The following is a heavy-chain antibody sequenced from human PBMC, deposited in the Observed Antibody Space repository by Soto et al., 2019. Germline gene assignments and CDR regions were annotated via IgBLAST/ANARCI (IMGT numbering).Heavy chain of an antibody. CDR2: ISYDGSNK. CDR1: GFTFSSYG. J-gene: IGHJ3*02. Sequence: PGGSLRLSCAASGFTFSSYGMHWFHQAPGKGLEWVAVISYDGSNKYYADSVKGRFTISRDNSKNTLYLQMNSLRAEDTAVYYWAKGGYYDRESYAVDIWGQGTMFTVSS. D-gene: IGHD3-22*01. CDR3: AKGGYYDRESYAVDI. V-gene: IGHV3-30*18.